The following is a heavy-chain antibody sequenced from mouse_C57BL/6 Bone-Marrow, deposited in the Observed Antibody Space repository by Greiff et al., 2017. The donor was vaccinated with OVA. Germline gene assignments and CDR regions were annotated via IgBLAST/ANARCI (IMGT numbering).Heavy chain of an antibody. D-gene: IGHD1-1*01. J-gene: IGHJ3*01. CDR2: ISYDGSN. V-gene: IGHV3-6*01. CDR3: AKERNYYGSSLFAY. CDR1: GYSITSGYY. Sequence: DVHLVESGPGLVKPSQSLSLTCSVTGYSITSGYYWNWLRQFPGNKLEWMGYISYDGSNNYNPSLKNRISITRDTSKNQFFLKLNSVTTEDTATYYCAKERNYYGSSLFAYWGQGTLVTVSA.